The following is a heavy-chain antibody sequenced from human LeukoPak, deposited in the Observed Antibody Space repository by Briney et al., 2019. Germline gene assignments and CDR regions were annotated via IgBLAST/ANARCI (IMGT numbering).Heavy chain of an antibody. CDR1: GFTFSSYA. CDR3: ARDLGDYYGSGRVLAPGSY. Sequence: GRSLRLSCAASGFTFSSYAMHWVRQAPGKGLEWVAVISYDGSNKYYADSVKGRFTISRDNSKNTLYLQMNSLRAEDTAVYYCARDLGDYYGSGRVLAPGSYWGQGTLVTVSS. J-gene: IGHJ4*02. CDR2: ISYDGSNK. D-gene: IGHD3-10*01. V-gene: IGHV3-30-3*01.